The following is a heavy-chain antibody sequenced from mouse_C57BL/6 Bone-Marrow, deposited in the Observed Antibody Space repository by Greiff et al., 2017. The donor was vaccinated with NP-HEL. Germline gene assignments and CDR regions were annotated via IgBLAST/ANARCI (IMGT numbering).Heavy chain of an antibody. CDR3: AREGGLRRRTYAMDY. V-gene: IGHV5-16*01. D-gene: IGHD2-4*01. J-gene: IGHJ4*01. CDR2: INYDGSST. Sequence: EVHLVESEGGLVQPGSSLKLSCTASGFTFSDYYMAWVRQVPEKGLEWVANINYDGSSTNYLDSLKSRFIISRDNAKNIQYVQMSSLKSEDTATYYCAREGGLRRRTYAMDYWGQGTSVTVSS. CDR1: GFTFSDYY.